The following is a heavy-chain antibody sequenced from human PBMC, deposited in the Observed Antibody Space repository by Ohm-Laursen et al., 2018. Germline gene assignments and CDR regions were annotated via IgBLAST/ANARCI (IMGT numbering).Heavy chain of an antibody. CDR1: GFTFSNYW. Sequence: SLRLSCAASGFTFSNYWMHWVRQAPGKGLMWVSRINSDGSSTSYEDSVKGRFTISRDNAKNTLYLQTNSLRAEDKAVYYCARAVDGGDAFDIWGQGTMVTVSS. V-gene: IGHV3-74*01. J-gene: IGHJ3*02. CDR3: ARAVDGGDAFDI. D-gene: IGHD4-23*01. CDR2: INSDGSST.